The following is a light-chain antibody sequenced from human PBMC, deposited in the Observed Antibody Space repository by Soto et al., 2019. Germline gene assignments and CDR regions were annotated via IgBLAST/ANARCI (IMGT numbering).Light chain of an antibody. Sequence: NFMLTQPHSVSESPGKTVTITCTRSDGNIAGNLVQWFQQRPGSAPTTVIYHDNQRPSGVPDRFSGSIDSSSPSASLTISDLTTEDEADYYCQSYGPTNVVFGGGTKLTVL. CDR1: DGNIAGNL. CDR2: HDN. J-gene: IGLJ3*02. CDR3: QSYGPTNVV. V-gene: IGLV6-57*03.